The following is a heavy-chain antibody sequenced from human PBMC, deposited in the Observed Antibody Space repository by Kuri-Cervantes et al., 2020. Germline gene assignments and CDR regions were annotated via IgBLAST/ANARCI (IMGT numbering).Heavy chain of an antibody. CDR3: ARLLYSGYDDHGGSDY. D-gene: IGHD5-12*01. Sequence: SETLSLTCTVSGGSISSYYWSWIRQPPGKGLEWIGYIYYSGSTNYNPSLKSRVTISVHTSENQFSLRLSSVTAADTAVYYCARLLYSGYDDHGGSDYWGQGTLVTVSS. CDR1: GGSISSYY. J-gene: IGHJ4*02. V-gene: IGHV4-59*12. CDR2: IYYSGST.